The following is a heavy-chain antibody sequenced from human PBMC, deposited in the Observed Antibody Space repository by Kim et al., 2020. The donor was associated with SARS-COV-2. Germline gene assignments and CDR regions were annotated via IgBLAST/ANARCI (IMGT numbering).Heavy chain of an antibody. J-gene: IGHJ4*02. Sequence: RYAQKCQGRVTMTRDTSTSTVYMELSSLRSEDTAVYYCARARGYGYDYWGQGTLVTVSS. V-gene: IGHV1-46*01. CDR3: ARARGYGYDY. D-gene: IGHD5-12*01.